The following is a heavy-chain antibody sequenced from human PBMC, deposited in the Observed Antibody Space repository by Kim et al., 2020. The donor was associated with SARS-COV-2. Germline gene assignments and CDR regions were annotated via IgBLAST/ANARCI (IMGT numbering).Heavy chain of an antibody. V-gene: IGHV1-2*02. J-gene: IGHJ6*02. CDR1: GYTFTGYY. CDR2: INPNSDGT. D-gene: IGHD3-16*01. CDR3: ARGLMRDGDYYYGMDV. Sequence: ASVKVSCKASGYTFTGYYIHWVRQAPGQGLEWMGWINPNSDGTNYAQKFQGRVTMTRDTSISTAYMDLSSLRSDDTAVYYCARGLMRDGDYYYGMDVWGQ.